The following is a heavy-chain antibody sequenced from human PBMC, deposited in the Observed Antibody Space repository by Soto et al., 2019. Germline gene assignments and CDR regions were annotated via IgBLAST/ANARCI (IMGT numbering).Heavy chain of an antibody. V-gene: IGHV4-59*08. D-gene: IGHD2-2*01. CDR2: IYYSGST. Sequence: SETLSLTCTVFGGSISSYYWSWIRQPPGKGLEWIGYIYYSGSTNYNPSLKSRVTISVDTSKNQFSLKLSSVTAADTAVYYCARHGGYCSSTSCYDYYYYYMDVWGKGTTVTVSS. J-gene: IGHJ6*03. CDR3: ARHGGYCSSTSCYDYYYYYMDV. CDR1: GGSISSYY.